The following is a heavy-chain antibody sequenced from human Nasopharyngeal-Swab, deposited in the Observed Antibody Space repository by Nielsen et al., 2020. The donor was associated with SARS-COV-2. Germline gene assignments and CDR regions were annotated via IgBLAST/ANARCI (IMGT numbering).Heavy chain of an antibody. Sequence: SGSMLVTSRQSLLPSCNFSVFSLTHTGMCVSWIRQPLGKALGWLAYVGWVDEEYYNVSLKSRHTISQDTSKNQVVLTMSNMDPVDTATYCCARIRLYGGYYHLDNWGQGALVTVSS. CDR1: VFSLTHTGMC. D-gene: IGHD3-3*01. J-gene: IGHJ4*02. CDR2: VGWVDEE. V-gene: IGHV2-70*01. CDR3: ARIRLYGGYYHLDN.